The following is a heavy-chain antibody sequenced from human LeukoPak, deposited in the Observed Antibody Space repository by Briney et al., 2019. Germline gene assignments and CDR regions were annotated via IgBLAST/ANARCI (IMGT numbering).Heavy chain of an antibody. Sequence: SGPTLVQPTQTVTLTCTFSGFSLSTSEVGVAWIRQPPGMALEWLALIYWDDDRRYSPSLKSRLAITKDTSKNQVVLTMINMDPVDTATYYCAHSRGGGNSPLFDYWGQGTLVTVSS. V-gene: IGHV2-5*02. J-gene: IGHJ4*02. D-gene: IGHD1-1*01. CDR1: GFSLSTSEVG. CDR2: IYWDDDR. CDR3: AHSRGGGNSPLFDY.